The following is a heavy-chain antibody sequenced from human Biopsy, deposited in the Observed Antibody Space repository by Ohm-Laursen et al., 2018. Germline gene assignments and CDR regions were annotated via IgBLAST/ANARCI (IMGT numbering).Heavy chain of an antibody. CDR2: IYTIGDT. CDR1: GASMTGYF. D-gene: IGHD3-3*01. CDR3: AREDEGLLRALDL. V-gene: IGHV4-4*07. J-gene: IGHJ3*01. Sequence: PGTLSLTCTVSGASMTGYFWTWVRQPAGKGLEWIGHIYTIGDTTYNPSLESRVTMSLDTSKNQFSLKMTSLTAADTAVYFCAREDEGLLRALDLWGQGTMVTVPS.